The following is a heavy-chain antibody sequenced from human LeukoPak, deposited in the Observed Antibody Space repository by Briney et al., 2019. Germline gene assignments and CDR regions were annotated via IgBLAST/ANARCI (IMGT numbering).Heavy chain of an antibody. J-gene: IGHJ4*02. Sequence: GGSLRLFCAASGFTFSSYSMNWVRQAPGKGLEWVSYISSSSSTIYYADSVKGRFTISRDNAKNSLYLQMNSLRAEDTAVYYCARDLSYGYVLSHYFDLWGENTRVTVSS. D-gene: IGHD5-18*01. CDR1: GFTFSSYS. CDR3: ARDLSYGYVLSHYFDL. V-gene: IGHV3-48*01. CDR2: ISSSSSTI.